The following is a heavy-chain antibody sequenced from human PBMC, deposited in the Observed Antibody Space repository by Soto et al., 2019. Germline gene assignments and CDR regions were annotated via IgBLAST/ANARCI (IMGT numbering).Heavy chain of an antibody. V-gene: IGHV3-30-3*01. CDR2: ISYDGANK. CDR1: GFTFSSYA. D-gene: IGHD2-2*03. Sequence: GGSLRLSCAASGFTFSSYAMHWVRQAPGKGLEWVAVISYDGANKYYADSVKGRFTISRDSSKNTLYLQMDSLRAEDTAVYFCARGGYCNSTSCYRCGMDVWGQGTTVTVSS. J-gene: IGHJ6*02. CDR3: ARGGYCNSTSCYRCGMDV.